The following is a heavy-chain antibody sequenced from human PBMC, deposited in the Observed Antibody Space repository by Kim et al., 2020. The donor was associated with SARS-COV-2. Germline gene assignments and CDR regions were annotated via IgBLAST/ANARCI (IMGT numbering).Heavy chain of an antibody. D-gene: IGHD6-13*01. CDR2: ISYDGSNK. V-gene: IGHV3-30*04. J-gene: IGHJ4*02. Sequence: GGSLRLSCAASGFTFSSYAMHWVRQAPGKGLEWVAVISYDGSNKYYADSVKGRFTISRDNSKNTLYLQMNSLRAEDTAVYYCARKKAAAALFDYWGQGTLVTVSS. CDR1: GFTFSSYA. CDR3: ARKKAAAALFDY.